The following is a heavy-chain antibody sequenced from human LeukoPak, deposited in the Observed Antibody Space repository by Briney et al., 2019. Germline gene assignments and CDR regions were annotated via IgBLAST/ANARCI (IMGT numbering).Heavy chain of an antibody. D-gene: IGHD2-2*01. J-gene: IGHJ5*02. V-gene: IGHV3-7*01. CDR3: EREHLYCSSTSCRTNWFDP. CDR2: IKQDGSEK. CDR1: GFTFSSYW. Sequence: GGSLRLSCAASGFTFSSYWMSWVRQAPGKGLEWVANIKQDGSEKYYVDSVKGRFTISRDNAKNSLYLQMNSLRAEDTAVYYCEREHLYCSSTSCRTNWFDPWGQGTLVTVSS.